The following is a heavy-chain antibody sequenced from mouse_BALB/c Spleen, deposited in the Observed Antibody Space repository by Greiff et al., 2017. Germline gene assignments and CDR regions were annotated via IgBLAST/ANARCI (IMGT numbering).Heavy chain of an antibody. CDR2: ISNGGGST. Sequence: EVKLVESGGGLVQPGGSLKLSCAASGFTFSSYTMSWVRQTPEKRLEWVAYISNGGGSTYYPDTVKGRFTISRDNAKNTLYLQMSSLKSEDTAMYYCARGEYGNLRVAWFAYWGQGTLVTVSA. D-gene: IGHD2-10*02. CDR3: ARGEYGNLRVAWFAY. J-gene: IGHJ3*01. V-gene: IGHV5-12-2*01. CDR1: GFTFSSYT.